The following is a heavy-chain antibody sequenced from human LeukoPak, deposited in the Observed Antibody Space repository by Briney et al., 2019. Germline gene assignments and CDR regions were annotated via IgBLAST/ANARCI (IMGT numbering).Heavy chain of an antibody. J-gene: IGHJ6*02. CDR1: GGTFSSYA. CDR3: AILVDTAMVTGDYYGMDV. D-gene: IGHD5-18*01. Sequence: ASVKVSCKASGGTFSSYAISWVRQAPGQGLEWMGRIISILGIANYAQKFQGRVTITADKSTSTAYMELSSLRSEDTAVYYCAILVDTAMVTGDYYGMDVWGQGTTVTVSS. CDR2: IISILGIA. V-gene: IGHV1-69*04.